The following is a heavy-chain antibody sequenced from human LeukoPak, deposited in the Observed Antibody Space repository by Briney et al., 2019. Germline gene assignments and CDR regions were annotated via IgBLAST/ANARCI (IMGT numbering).Heavy chain of an antibody. D-gene: IGHD3-22*01. Sequence: SETLSLTCTVSGGSISSYFWSWIRQPPGKGLEWIGHIHYSGSTNYNPSLKSRVTISVDTSKNQFSLKLSSVTAADTAVYYCARDFAGYYYDSGGYYSRWFDPWGQGTLVTVSS. CDR3: ARDFAGYYYDSGGYYSRWFDP. CDR2: IHYSGST. V-gene: IGHV4-59*12. J-gene: IGHJ5*02. CDR1: GGSISSYF.